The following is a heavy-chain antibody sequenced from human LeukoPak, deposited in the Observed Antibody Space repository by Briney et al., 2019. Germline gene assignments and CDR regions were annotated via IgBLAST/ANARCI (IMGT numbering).Heavy chain of an antibody. J-gene: IGHJ3*02. Sequence: SETLSLTCAVYGGSFSGYYWSWIRQPPGKGLEWIGEINHSGSTNYNPSLKSRVTISVDTSKDQFSLKLSSVTAADTAVYYCAGVLVHGSSWYGDHAFDIWAKGQWSPSLQ. CDR3: AGVLVHGSSWYGDHAFDI. D-gene: IGHD6-13*01. CDR2: INHSGST. V-gene: IGHV4-34*01. CDR1: GGSFSGYY.